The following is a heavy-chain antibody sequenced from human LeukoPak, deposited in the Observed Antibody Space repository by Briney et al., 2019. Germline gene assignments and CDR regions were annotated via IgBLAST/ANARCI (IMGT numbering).Heavy chain of an antibody. CDR1: GYSISSGYY. CDR3: ARRPWYYYDSSGSYFDY. V-gene: IGHV4-38-2*01. CDR2: IYHSGST. Sequence: PSETLSLTCAVSGYSISSGYYWGWIRQPPGKGPEWIGSIYHSGSTYYNPSLKSRVTISVDTSKNQFSLKLSSVTAADTAVYYCARRPWYYYDSSGSYFDYWGQGTLVTVSS. D-gene: IGHD3-22*01. J-gene: IGHJ4*02.